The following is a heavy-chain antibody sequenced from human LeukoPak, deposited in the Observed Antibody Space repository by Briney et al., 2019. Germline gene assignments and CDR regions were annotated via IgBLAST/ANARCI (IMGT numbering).Heavy chain of an antibody. V-gene: IGHV1-2*02. J-gene: IGHJ3*02. Sequence: ASVTVSFTASGYTFTVYYMHWVRQAPGQGLEWMGWINPNSGGTNYAQKFQGRGTMTRDTSISTAYMELSRLRSDDTAVYYCARVDPEYCSGGSCYHDAFDIWGEGTMVTVAS. D-gene: IGHD2-15*01. CDR1: GYTFTVYY. CDR3: ARVDPEYCSGGSCYHDAFDI. CDR2: INPNSGGT.